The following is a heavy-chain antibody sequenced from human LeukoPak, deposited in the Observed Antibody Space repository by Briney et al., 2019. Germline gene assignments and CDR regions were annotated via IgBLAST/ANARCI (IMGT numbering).Heavy chain of an antibody. CDR1: GFTFSTYW. CDR2: IKQDGSEK. V-gene: IGHV3-7*01. D-gene: IGHD6-19*01. Sequence: GGSLRLSCAASGFTFSTYWMSWVRQAPGKGLEWVANIKQDGSEKYYVDSVKGRFTISRDNAKNSLYLQMNSLRAEDTAVYYCARDSYGWHSSGPYYFEHWGQGTLVTVSS. CDR3: ARDSYGWHSSGPYYFEH. J-gene: IGHJ4*02.